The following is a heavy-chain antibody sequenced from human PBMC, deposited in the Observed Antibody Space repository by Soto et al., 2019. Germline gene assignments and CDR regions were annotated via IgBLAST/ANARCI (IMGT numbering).Heavy chain of an antibody. J-gene: IGHJ4*02. CDR1: GFTFSTFW. Sequence: GGSLRLSFAASGFTFSTFWMDWVRQVPGKGLEWVANISPDGSQKHYVDSAKGRFTISRDNAKNSLYLQMSSLTAEDSALYYCSRSLDSCGQGIRVTVSS. CDR3: SRSLDS. V-gene: IGHV3-7*01. CDR2: ISPDGSQK.